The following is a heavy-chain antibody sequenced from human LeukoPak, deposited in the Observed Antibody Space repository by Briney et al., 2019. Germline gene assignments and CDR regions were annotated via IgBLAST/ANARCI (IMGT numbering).Heavy chain of an antibody. CDR1: GGSINGYF. CDR2: VYYSGST. CDR3: ARDSGYGDYGY. V-gene: IGHV4-59*01. J-gene: IGHJ4*02. D-gene: IGHD4-17*01. Sequence: SETLSLTCTVSGGSINGYFWSWIRQPPGRGLEWMGYVYYSGSTNYNPSLESRVTISIDTSKKQFSLNLSSVTAADTAVYYCARDSGYGDYGYWGQGTLVTVSS.